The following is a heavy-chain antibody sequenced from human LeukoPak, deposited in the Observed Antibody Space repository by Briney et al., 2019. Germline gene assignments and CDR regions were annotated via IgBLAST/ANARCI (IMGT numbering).Heavy chain of an antibody. CDR1: GYTFTSYD. V-gene: IGHV1-18*01. CDR3: ATYSSSWPLDN. Sequence: ASVTVSCKASGYTFTSYDISWVRLAPGQGFEWVGWISPSNGNTVYAQKFQGRVTMTTDTSTSTASMELRSLRSDDTAAYYCATYSSSWPLDNWGQGTLVTVSS. J-gene: IGHJ4*02. CDR2: ISPSNGNT. D-gene: IGHD6-13*01.